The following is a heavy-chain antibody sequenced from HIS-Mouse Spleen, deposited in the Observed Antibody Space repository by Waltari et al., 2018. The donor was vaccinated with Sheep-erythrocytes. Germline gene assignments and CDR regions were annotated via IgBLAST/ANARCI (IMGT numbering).Heavy chain of an antibody. J-gene: IGHJ4*02. CDR1: GFTFSSFA. CDR2: ISYDGSNK. CDR3: ARVPRYSSSWYYFDY. D-gene: IGHD6-13*01. V-gene: IGHV3-30-3*01. Sequence: QVQLVESGGGVVQPGRSLGLSCAASGFTFSSFAMHWVRQAPGKGLEWVAVISYDGSNKYYADSVKGRFTISRDNSKNTLYLQMNSLRAEDTAVYYCARVPRYSSSWYYFDYWGQGTLVTVSS.